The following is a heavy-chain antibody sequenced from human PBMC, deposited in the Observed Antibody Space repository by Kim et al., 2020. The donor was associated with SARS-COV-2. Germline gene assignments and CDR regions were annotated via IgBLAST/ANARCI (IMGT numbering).Heavy chain of an antibody. D-gene: IGHD3-3*01. Sequence: ASVKVSCKASGYTFTSYAMNWVRQAPGQGLEWMGWINTNTGNPTYAQGFTGRFVFSLDTSVSTAYLQISSLKAEDTAVYYCARGDWGTIFGVVIRYDAFDIWGQGTMVTVSS. CDR3: ARGDWGTIFGVVIRYDAFDI. V-gene: IGHV7-4-1*02. CDR1: GYTFTSYA. J-gene: IGHJ3*02. CDR2: INTNTGNP.